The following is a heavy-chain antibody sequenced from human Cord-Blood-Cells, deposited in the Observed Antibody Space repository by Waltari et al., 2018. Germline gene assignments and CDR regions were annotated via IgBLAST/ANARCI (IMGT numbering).Heavy chain of an antibody. CDR2: INHSGST. Sequence: QVQLQQWGAGLLKPSETLSLTCAVYGGSFSGYYWSWLRQPPRKGLEWIGEINHSGSTNYNPSLKSRVTISVDTSKNQFSLKLSSVTAADTAVYYCARGLAYYDFWGGYYYFDYWGQGTLVTVSS. D-gene: IGHD3-3*01. CDR1: GGSFSGYY. V-gene: IGHV4-34*01. J-gene: IGHJ4*02. CDR3: ARGLAYYDFWGGYYYFDY.